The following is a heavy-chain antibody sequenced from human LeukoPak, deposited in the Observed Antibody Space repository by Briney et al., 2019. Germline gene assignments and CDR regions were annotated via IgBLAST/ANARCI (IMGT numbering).Heavy chain of an antibody. Sequence: ASVKVSCKASGYTFTSYGISWVRQAPGQGLEWMGWISAYNGNTNYAQKLQGRVTMTTDTSTSTAYMELRSLRSDDPAVYYCARGGYYDSSGYSHPYSDYWGQETLVTVSS. CDR2: ISAYNGNT. CDR1: GYTFTSYG. V-gene: IGHV1-18*01. J-gene: IGHJ4*02. D-gene: IGHD3-22*01. CDR3: ARGGYYDSSGYSHPYSDY.